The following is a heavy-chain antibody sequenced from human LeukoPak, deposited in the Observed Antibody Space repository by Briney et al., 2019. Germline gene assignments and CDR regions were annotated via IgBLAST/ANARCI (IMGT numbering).Heavy chain of an antibody. V-gene: IGHV3-30*04. CDR1: GFTFSSYA. J-gene: IGHJ4*02. CDR3: ATTGYSSRNY. Sequence: GGSLRLSCAASGFTFSSYAMHWVRQAPGKGLEWVAVISYDGSNKYYADSVKGRFTISRDNSKNTLYLQMNSLRAEDTAVYYCATTGYSSRNYWGQGTLVTVSS. CDR2: ISYDGSNK. D-gene: IGHD6-13*01.